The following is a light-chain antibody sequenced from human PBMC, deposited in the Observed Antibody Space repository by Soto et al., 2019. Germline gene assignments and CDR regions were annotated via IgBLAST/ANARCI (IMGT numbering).Light chain of an antibody. CDR2: GAS. CDR3: HLYNRSPYN. CDR1: QSVHNNY. V-gene: IGKV3-20*01. J-gene: IGKJ2*01. Sequence: EIVLTQSPGTLSLSPGERVTLSCRASQSVHNNYLAWYQQKPGQAPRLLIYGASTRATGISDRFSGSRSGTDFTLTISRLEPEDVGVFYCHLYNRSPYNFGQGTKLEIK.